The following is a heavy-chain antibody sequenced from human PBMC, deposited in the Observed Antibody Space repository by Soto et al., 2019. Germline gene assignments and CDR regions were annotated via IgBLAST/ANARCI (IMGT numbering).Heavy chain of an antibody. Sequence: GASVKVSCKASGGTFSSYAISWVRQAPGQGLEWMGGIIPIFGTANYAQKFQGRVTITADESTSTAYMELSSLRSEDTAVYYCARESRDYDFWSGYYAYYYYGMDVWGQGTTVTVS. V-gene: IGHV1-69*13. CDR1: GGTFSSYA. CDR3: ARESRDYDFWSGYYAYYYYGMDV. J-gene: IGHJ6*02. D-gene: IGHD3-3*01. CDR2: IIPIFGTA.